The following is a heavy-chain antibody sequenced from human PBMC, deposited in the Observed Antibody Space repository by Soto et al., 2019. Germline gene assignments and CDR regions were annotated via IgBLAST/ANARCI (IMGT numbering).Heavy chain of an antibody. V-gene: IGHV3-74*03. CDR1: GFTFSTYW. CDR2: INSDGSIT. Sequence: EVQLEESGGDLVQPGGSLRPSCAASGFTFSTYWMHWVRQAPGKGLVWVSRINSDGSITTYADSVKGRFTISRDNSKNTLYLQMNSLRAEDTAVYYCARVATGSYSWRESWGQGTLVTVSS. CDR3: ARVATGSYSWRES. J-gene: IGHJ5*02. D-gene: IGHD1-26*01.